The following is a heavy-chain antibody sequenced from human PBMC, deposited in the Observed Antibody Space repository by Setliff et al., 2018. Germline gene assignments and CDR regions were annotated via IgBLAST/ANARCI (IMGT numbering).Heavy chain of an antibody. CDR3: ARLPNYVWGSPVDY. D-gene: IGHD3-16*01. J-gene: IGHJ4*02. CDR1: GAPIANINYY. Sequence: LSLTCTVSGAPIANINYYWGLIRQPPGKGLEWIGSIFYSGRTFYNPSLKSRVTISVDTSKNQFSLTLSSVTAADTAVYYCARLPNYVWGSPVDYWGQGTLVTVSS. V-gene: IGHV4-39*01. CDR2: IFYSGRT.